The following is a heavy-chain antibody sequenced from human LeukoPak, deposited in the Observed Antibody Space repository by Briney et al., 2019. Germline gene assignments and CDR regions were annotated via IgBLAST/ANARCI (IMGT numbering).Heavy chain of an antibody. CDR1: GFTFANYA. CDR3: ARDSQEFFQH. Sequence: PGGSLRLSCAAPGFTFANYAIHWVRQAPGKGLEWVSLISGDGGSTYYADSMKGRFTISRDNSKNSLYLQMNSLRTEDTALYYCARDSQEFFQHWGQGTLVTVSS. V-gene: IGHV3-43*02. J-gene: IGHJ1*01. CDR2: ISGDGGST.